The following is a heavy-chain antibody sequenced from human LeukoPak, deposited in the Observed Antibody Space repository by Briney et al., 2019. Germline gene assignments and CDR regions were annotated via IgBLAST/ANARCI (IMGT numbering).Heavy chain of an antibody. CDR1: GYTLTELS. D-gene: IGHD3-22*01. CDR2: IIPIFGTA. Sequence: SVKVSCKVSGYTLTELSMHWVRQAPGQGLEWMGGIIPIFGTANYAQKFQGRVTITADESTSTAYMELSSLRSEDTAVYYCARGPYYYDSSGYLQYFDYWGQGTLVTVSS. V-gene: IGHV1-69*13. CDR3: ARGPYYYDSSGYLQYFDY. J-gene: IGHJ4*02.